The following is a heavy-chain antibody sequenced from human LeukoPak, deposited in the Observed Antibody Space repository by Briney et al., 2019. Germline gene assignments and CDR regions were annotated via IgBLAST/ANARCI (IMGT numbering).Heavy chain of an antibody. CDR2: IIPIFGIA. CDR1: GGTFSSYA. Sequence: GASVKVSCKASGGTFSSYAISWVRQAPGQGLEWMGRIIPIFGIANYAQKFQGRVTITADKSTSTAYMELSSLRSEDTAVYYCARSKVVVAATVSGPAGFDYWGQGTLVTVSS. D-gene: IGHD2-15*01. V-gene: IGHV1-69*04. J-gene: IGHJ4*02. CDR3: ARSKVVVAATVSGPAGFDY.